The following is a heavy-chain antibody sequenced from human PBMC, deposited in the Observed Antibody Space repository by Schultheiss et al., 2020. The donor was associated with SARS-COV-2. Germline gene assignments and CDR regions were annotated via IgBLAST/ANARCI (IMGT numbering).Heavy chain of an antibody. CDR2: IYYSGTT. CDR1: GFSLSTSGEG. V-gene: IGHV4-61*05. J-gene: IGHJ4*02. D-gene: IGHD4-11*01. CDR3: ARVSYSNYAVSFDY. Sequence: SGPTLVKPTQTLTLTCTFSGFSLSTSGEGVGWIRQPPGKGLEWIGFIYYSGTTNCNPSLKSRVTISVDTSKNQFSLKLSSVTAADTAVYYCARVSYSNYAVSFDYWGQGTLVTVSS.